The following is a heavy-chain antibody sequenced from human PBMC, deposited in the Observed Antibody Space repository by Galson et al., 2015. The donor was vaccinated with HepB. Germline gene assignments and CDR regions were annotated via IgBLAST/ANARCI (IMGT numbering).Heavy chain of an antibody. J-gene: IGHJ6*01. D-gene: IGHD2-2*01. CDR2: ISWNSGII. CDR3: AILPAPLDYDYGTDV. CDR1: GLIFDHYA. V-gene: IGHV3-9*01. Sequence: SLRLSCAGSGLIFDHYAMHWVRQAPGKGLEWVSGISWNSGIIGYADSVKGRFIISRDNAKNSLYLQMNSLRTEDTALYYCAILPAPLDYDYGTDVWGQGTTVTVSS.